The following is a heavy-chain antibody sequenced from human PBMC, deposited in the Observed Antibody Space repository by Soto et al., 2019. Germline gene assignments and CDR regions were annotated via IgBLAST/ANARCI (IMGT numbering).Heavy chain of an antibody. Sequence: GGSLRLSCAASGFTFSSYGMHWVRQAPGKGLEWVAVIWYDGSNKYYADSVKGRFTISRDNSKNTLYLQMNGLRAEDTAVYYCARGSYYYDSSGYYGFDYWGQGTLVTVSS. V-gene: IGHV3-33*01. D-gene: IGHD3-22*01. CDR2: IWYDGSNK. J-gene: IGHJ4*02. CDR1: GFTFSSYG. CDR3: ARGSYYYDSSGYYGFDY.